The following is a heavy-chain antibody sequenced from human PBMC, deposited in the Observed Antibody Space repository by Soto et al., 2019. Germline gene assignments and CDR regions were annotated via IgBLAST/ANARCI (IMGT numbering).Heavy chain of an antibody. CDR1: GFTFSAHY. V-gene: IGHV3-72*01. D-gene: IGHD1-26*01. CDR2: IKNKADSYTT. CDR3: ARVSLVGPSGGRYFDY. J-gene: IGHJ4*02. Sequence: GGSLRLSCAASGFTFSAHYMDWVRQAPGKGLEWVGRIKNKADSYTTEYAASVEGRFTISREDSQNSLYLQMNSLKTEDTAVYYCARVSLVGPSGGRYFDYWGQGSQVAVSS.